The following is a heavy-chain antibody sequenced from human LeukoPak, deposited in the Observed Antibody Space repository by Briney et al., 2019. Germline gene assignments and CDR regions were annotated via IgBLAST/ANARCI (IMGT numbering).Heavy chain of an antibody. J-gene: IGHJ5*02. CDR3: AVGYCSSCNWFDP. CDR2: INPNSGGT. D-gene: IGHD2-2*01. Sequence: GASVKVSCKASGYIFTGYYMHWVRQAPGQGLEWMGWINPNSGGTNYAQKFQGRVTMTRDTSISTAYMELSRLRSDDTAVYYCAVGYCSSCNWFDPWGQGTLVTVSS. V-gene: IGHV1-2*02. CDR1: GYIFTGYY.